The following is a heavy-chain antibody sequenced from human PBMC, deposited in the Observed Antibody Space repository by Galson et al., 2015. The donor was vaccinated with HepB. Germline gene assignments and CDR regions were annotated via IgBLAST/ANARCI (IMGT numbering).Heavy chain of an antibody. CDR3: ARERYGGYCSSTSCLSFDY. Sequence: SLRLSCAASGFTFSSYSMNWVRQAPGKGLEWVPYISSSSSTIYYADSVKGRFTISRDNAKNSLYLQMNSLRAEDTAVYYCARERYGGYCSSTSCLSFDYWGQGTLVTVSS. D-gene: IGHD2-2*01. CDR1: GFTFSSYS. CDR2: ISSSSSTI. V-gene: IGHV3-48*01. J-gene: IGHJ4*02.